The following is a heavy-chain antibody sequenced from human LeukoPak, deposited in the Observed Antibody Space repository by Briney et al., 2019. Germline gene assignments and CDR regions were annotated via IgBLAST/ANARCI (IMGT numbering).Heavy chain of an antibody. Sequence: SETLSLTCAVYGGSFSGYYWSWLRQPPGKGLEWIGEINHSGSTNYNPSLTSRATLSVDTSKNQFSLKLSSVTAADTAVYYCARGGVTLTYWGQGTLVTVSS. CDR3: ARGGVTLTY. D-gene: IGHD2-21*02. V-gene: IGHV4-34*01. J-gene: IGHJ4*02. CDR1: GGSFSGYY. CDR2: INHSGST.